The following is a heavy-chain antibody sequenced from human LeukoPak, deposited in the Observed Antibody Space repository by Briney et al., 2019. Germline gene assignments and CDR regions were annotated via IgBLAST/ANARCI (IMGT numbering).Heavy chain of an antibody. CDR2: ISGSGGST. V-gene: IGHV3-23*01. CDR3: AKEVSYYYDSSGFDY. D-gene: IGHD3-22*01. Sequence: GGSLRLSCAASGFTFSSYAMSWVRQAPGKGLEWVSAISGSGGSTYYADSVKGRFTISRDSSKNTLYLQMNSLRAEDTAVYYCAKEVSYYYDSSGFDYWGQGTLVTVSS. CDR1: GFTFSSYA. J-gene: IGHJ4*02.